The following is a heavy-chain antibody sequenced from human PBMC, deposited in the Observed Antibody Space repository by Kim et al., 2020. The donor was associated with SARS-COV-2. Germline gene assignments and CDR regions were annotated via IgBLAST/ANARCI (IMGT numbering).Heavy chain of an antibody. J-gene: IGHJ2*01. CDR3: AKDLGYCSSTSCSGPWYFDL. CDR2: ISGSGGST. D-gene: IGHD2-2*01. Sequence: GGSLRLSCAASGFTFSSYAMSWVRQAPGKGLEWVSAISGSGGSTYYADSVKGRFTISRDKSKNTLYLQMNSLRAEDTAVYYCAKDLGYCSSTSCSGPWYFDLWGRGTLVTVSS. V-gene: IGHV3-23*01. CDR1: GFTFSSYA.